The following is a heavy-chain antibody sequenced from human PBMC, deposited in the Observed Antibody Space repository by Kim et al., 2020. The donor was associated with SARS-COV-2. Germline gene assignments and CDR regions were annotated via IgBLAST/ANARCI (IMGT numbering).Heavy chain of an antibody. D-gene: IGHD2-21*02. J-gene: IGHJ3*02. CDR1: GYSFTSYW. Sequence: GESLKISCKGSGYSFTSYWIGWVRQMPGKGLEWMGIIYPGDSDTRYSPSFQGQVTISADKSISTAYLQWSSLKASDTAMYYCAREYCGGDCYEGAFDIWGQVTMVTVSS. CDR2: IYPGDSDT. CDR3: AREYCGGDCYEGAFDI. V-gene: IGHV5-51*01.